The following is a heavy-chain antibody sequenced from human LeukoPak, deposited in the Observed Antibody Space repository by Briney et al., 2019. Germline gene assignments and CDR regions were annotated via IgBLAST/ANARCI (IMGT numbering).Heavy chain of an antibody. CDR1: GFILSNYG. CDR2: IRYDGSTK. J-gene: IGHJ4*02. Sequence: GGSLRLSCAASGFILSNYGMHWVRQPPGKGLEWVAFIRYDGSTKYYADSVKGRFTISRDNAKNSLYLQMNSLRAEDTAVYYCARDGCSSTRCYDYWGQGTLVTVSS. V-gene: IGHV3-30*02. CDR3: ARDGCSSTRCYDY. D-gene: IGHD2-2*01.